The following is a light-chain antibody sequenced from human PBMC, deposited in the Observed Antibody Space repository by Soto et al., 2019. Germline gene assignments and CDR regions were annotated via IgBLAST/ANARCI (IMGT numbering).Light chain of an antibody. Sequence: QSVLTQAPSASGTPGQRVTSACSGSTSNVGSHYVYWYQQLPGTAPKLLIYRNTLRPSGVPDRFSGSKSGTSASLAISGLRFEDEADYYCATWDGSLSGLVVFGGGTQLPVL. J-gene: IGLJ2*01. CDR3: ATWDGSLSGLVV. CDR1: TSNVGSHY. V-gene: IGLV1-47*01. CDR2: RNT.